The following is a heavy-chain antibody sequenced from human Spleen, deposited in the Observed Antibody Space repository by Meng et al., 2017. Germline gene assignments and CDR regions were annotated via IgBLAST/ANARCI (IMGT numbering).Heavy chain of an antibody. Sequence: GESLKISCAASGFTFSSYEMNWVRQAPGKGLEWVSSISVTNDYIHYADSLKGRFTISRDNAKNSLFLQMNSLRAEDTAVYFCTREQWFRQDYWGQGTLVTVSS. CDR3: TREQWFRQDY. J-gene: IGHJ4*02. CDR1: GFTFSSYE. D-gene: IGHD3-22*01. CDR2: ISVTNDYI. V-gene: IGHV3-21*01.